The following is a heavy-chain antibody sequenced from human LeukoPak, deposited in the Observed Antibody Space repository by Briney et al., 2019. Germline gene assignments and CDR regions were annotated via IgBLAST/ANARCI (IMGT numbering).Heavy chain of an antibody. Sequence: PGRSLRLSCAAAGLTVSSYGVHWGRQAPGEGLQWVAVISYDASNKHCADCVKGRFSISRDNSKYTLYLQMNSLRAEDAFVYYCAKDQRGGPRYYFDYWGQGTLVTVSS. CDR2: ISYDASNK. CDR1: GLTVSSYG. D-gene: IGHD6-25*01. J-gene: IGHJ4*02. CDR3: AKDQRGGPRYYFDY. V-gene: IGHV3-30*18.